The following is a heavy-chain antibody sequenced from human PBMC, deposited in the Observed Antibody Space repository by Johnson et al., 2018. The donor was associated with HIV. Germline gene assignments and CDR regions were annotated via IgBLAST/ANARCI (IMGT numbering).Heavy chain of an antibody. CDR2: INTDGSAT. J-gene: IGHJ3*02. CDR1: GFTFSSYA. V-gene: IGHV3-74*02. CDR3: VRRPFGAAPGADTFDI. Sequence: VQLVESGGGVVQPGRSLRLSCAASGFTFSSYALTWVRQAPGRGLEWVSRINTDGSATTYADSVRGRFTISRDNAKNTLYLQMNSLRAEDTAVYYCVRRPFGAAPGADTFDIWCQGTMVTVSS. D-gene: IGHD6-13*01.